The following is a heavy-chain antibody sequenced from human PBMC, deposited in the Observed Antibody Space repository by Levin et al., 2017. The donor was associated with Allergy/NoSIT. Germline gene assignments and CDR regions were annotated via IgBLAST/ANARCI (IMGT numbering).Heavy chain of an antibody. D-gene: IGHD3-22*01. J-gene: IGHJ4*02. Sequence: SETLSLTCTVSGGSIISSNYYWGWIRQPPAKGLEWIGSLYYTGSTYYNPSLKSRVTISVDTSKNQFSLNLNSVTAADTAVYYCARQPPYHFDTSGYHYWGQGTLVTVSS. CDR1: GGSIISSNYY. V-gene: IGHV4-39*01. CDR3: ARQPPYHFDTSGYHY. CDR2: LYYTGST.